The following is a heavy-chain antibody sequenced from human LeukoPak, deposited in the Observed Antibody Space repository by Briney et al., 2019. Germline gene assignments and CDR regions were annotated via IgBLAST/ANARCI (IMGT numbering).Heavy chain of an antibody. CDR3: ARDLVVLHAFDI. CDR2: IYTSGST. J-gene: IGHJ3*02. V-gene: IGHV4-4*07. CDR1: GGSFSGYY. Sequence: LETLSLTCAVYGGSFSGYYCSWIRQPPGKGLEWIGRIYTSGSTNYNPSLKSRVTISVDTSKNQFSLKLSSVTAADTAVYYCARDLVVLHAFDIWGQGTMVTVSS. D-gene: IGHD2-8*01.